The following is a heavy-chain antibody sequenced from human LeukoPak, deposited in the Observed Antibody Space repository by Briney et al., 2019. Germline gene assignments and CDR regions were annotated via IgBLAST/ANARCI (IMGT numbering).Heavy chain of an antibody. J-gene: IGHJ4*02. CDR3: ARAPKPRTDYDFWSGYYREARYFDY. V-gene: IGHV4-34*01. CDR2: INHSGST. CDR1: GGSFSGYY. Sequence: SETLSLTCAVYGGSFSGYYWSWIRQPPGKGPEWIGEINHSGSTNYNPSLKSRVTISVDTSKNQFSLKLSSVTAADTAVYYCARAPKPRTDYDFWSGYYREARYFDYWGQGTLVTVSS. D-gene: IGHD3-3*01.